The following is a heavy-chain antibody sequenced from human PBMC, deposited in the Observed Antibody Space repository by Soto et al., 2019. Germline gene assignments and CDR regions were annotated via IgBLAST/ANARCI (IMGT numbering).Heavy chain of an antibody. CDR1: GFTLDKYT. J-gene: IGHJ4*02. V-gene: IGHV3-53*01. D-gene: IGHD3-9*01. Sequence: GGSLRLSCAAFGFTLDKYTMGWVRQAPGKGLEWVAESFSSGGTQYADSVKGRFTISRDNSRNMVFLQMNGLRVEDTALYYCAGDGEPDGIWTFDSWGKGALVPVSS. CDR3: AGDGEPDGIWTFDS. CDR2: SFSSGGT.